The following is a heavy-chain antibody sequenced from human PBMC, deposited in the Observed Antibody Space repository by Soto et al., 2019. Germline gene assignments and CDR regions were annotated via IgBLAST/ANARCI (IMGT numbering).Heavy chain of an antibody. CDR1: GFTFSNNG. D-gene: IGHD6-13*01. CDR2: ISYEGSEK. Sequence: QVHLVESGGGVVQPGRSLRLSCAASGFTFSNNGMHWVRQAPGKGLEWMGVISYEGSEKYYAGSVKGRFTTSRDNSKNTLYLQMDTLRAEDTAIYYVENDKGAAAGFDYWGQGILVTVSS. CDR3: ENDKGAAAGFDY. V-gene: IGHV3-30*18. J-gene: IGHJ4*02.